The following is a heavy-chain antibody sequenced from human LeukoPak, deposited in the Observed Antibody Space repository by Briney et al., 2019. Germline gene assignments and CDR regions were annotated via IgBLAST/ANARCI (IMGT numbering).Heavy chain of an antibody. CDR3: ARDWVYKIDY. CDR1: GFTFSGYS. V-gene: IGHV3-74*01. D-gene: IGHD5-24*01. CDR2: ISHDGII. Sequence: GGSLRLSCTASGFTFSGYSMNWIRQAPGKGLVWVSRISHDGIISYADSVKGRFTISRDNAKNTLILQMNSLRVEDTAVYYCARDWVYKIDYWGRGTLVTVSS. J-gene: IGHJ4*02.